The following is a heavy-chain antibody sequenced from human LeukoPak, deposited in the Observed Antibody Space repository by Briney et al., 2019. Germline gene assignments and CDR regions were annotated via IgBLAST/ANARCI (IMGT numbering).Heavy chain of an antibody. CDR3: AKGMEQWLVTELDY. D-gene: IGHD6-19*01. CDR1: GFTFSSYA. J-gene: IGHJ4*02. CDR2: ISGSGGST. V-gene: IGHV3-23*01. Sequence: GGSLRLSCAASGFTFSSYAMSWVRQAPGKGLEWVSAISGSGGSTYYADSVKGRFTISRDNSKDTLYLQMNSLRAEDTAVYYCAKGMEQWLVTELDYWGQGTLVTVSS.